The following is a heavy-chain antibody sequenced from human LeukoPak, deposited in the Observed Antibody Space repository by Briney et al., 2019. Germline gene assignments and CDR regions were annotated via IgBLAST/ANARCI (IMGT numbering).Heavy chain of an antibody. D-gene: IGHD6-6*01. J-gene: IGHJ6*03. CDR2: IKKDGSEK. CDR1: GFTFSSYW. Sequence: GGSLRLSCAASGFTFSSYWMSWVRQAPGKGLEWVANIKKDGSEKYYADSVKGRFTISRDNSKNTLYLQMNSLRAEDTAVYYCARDGIIAARRGDYYYYMDVWGKGTTVTVSS. CDR3: ARDGIIAARRGDYYYYMDV. V-gene: IGHV3-7*01.